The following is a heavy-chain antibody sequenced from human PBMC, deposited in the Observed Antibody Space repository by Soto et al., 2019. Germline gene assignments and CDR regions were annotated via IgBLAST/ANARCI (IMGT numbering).Heavy chain of an antibody. Sequence: SETLSLTCAVSGGSISSGGYSWSWIRQPPGKGLEWIGYTYHSGSTYYNPSRKSRVTISVDRSKNQFSLKLSSVTAADTAVYYCARDLLIYGMDVWGQGTTVTVSS. CDR1: GGSISSGGYS. J-gene: IGHJ6*02. CDR3: ARDLLIYGMDV. D-gene: IGHD3-16*01. CDR2: TYHSGST. V-gene: IGHV4-30-2*01.